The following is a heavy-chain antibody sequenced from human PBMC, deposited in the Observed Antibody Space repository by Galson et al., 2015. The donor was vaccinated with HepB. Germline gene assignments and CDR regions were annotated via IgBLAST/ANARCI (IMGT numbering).Heavy chain of an antibody. CDR2: MNADNGDT. V-gene: IGHV1-3*01. CDR3: ARARGASSFGY. J-gene: IGHJ4*02. D-gene: IGHD6-13*01. CDR1: GHTFITYA. Sequence: SVKVSCKASGHTFITYAVHWVRQVPGQRLEWMGWMNADNGDTKYSQKLQGRVTITRDTSATTVFMELRSLRPEDTAVYFCARARGASSFGYWGQGTLVTVSS.